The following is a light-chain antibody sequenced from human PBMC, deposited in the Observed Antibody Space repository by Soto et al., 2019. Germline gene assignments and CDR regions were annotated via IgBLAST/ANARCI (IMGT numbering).Light chain of an antibody. CDR1: QSINSW. CDR2: DAS. J-gene: IGKJ1*01. CDR3: QQYNRFPQT. Sequence: IQMPQSPSTLSASVGDRVTITCRASQSINSWLAWYQQKPGKAPKLLIYDASSLESGVPSRFSGSGSGTEFTLTISSLQPDDFATYYCQQYNRFPQTFGQGTKVDIK. V-gene: IGKV1-5*01.